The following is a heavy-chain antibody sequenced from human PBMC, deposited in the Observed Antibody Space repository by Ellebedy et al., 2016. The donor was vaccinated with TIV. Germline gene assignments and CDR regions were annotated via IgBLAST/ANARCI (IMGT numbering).Heavy chain of an antibody. V-gene: IGHV3-23*01. J-gene: IGHJ4*02. CDR3: AGDLVLGSGSNDY. CDR2: ISRSGGST. Sequence: GESLKISXAASGFTFSTYAMSWVRQAPGKGLEWVSGISRSGGSTYYADSVKGRFTISRDNAKNTLFLQMNSLRVEDTAVYYCAGDLVLGSGSNDYWGQGALVTVSS. CDR1: GFTFSTYA. D-gene: IGHD3-10*01.